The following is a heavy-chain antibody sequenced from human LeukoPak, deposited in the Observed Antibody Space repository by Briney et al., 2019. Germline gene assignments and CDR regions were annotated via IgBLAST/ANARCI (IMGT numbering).Heavy chain of an antibody. V-gene: IGHV4-39*07. D-gene: IGHD2-21*01. J-gene: IGHJ4*02. CDR2: IYYSGST. CDR1: GGSISSSSYY. CDR3: ARDIYGYSDY. Sequence: SETLSLTCTVSGGSISSSSYYWGWIRQPPGKGLEWIGSIYYSGSTYYNPSLKSRVTISVDTSKNQFSLKLSSVIAADTAVYYCARDIYGYSDYWGQGTLVTVSS.